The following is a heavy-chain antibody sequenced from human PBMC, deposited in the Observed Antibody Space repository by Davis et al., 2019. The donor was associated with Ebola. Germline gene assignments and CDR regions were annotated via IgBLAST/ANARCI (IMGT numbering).Heavy chain of an antibody. CDR1: GYTFTSYY. CDR2: INPSAGST. CDR3: ARDLGAADDY. J-gene: IGHJ4*02. Sequence: ASVKVSCKASGYTFTSYYMHWVRQAPGQGLEWMGIINPSAGSTSYAQKFQGRVTITADKSTSTAYMELSSLRSEDTAVYYCARDLGAADDYWGQGTLVTVSS. V-gene: IGHV1-46*01. D-gene: IGHD2-15*01.